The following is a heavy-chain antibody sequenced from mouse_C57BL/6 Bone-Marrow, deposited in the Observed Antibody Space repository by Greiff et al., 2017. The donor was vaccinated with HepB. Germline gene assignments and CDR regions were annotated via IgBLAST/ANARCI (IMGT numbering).Heavy chain of an antibody. CDR3: AREGYYGSSYPYWYFDV. CDR2: IDPSDSET. CDR1: GYTFTSYW. D-gene: IGHD1-1*01. J-gene: IGHJ1*03. V-gene: IGHV1-52*01. Sequence: QVQLQQPGAELVRPGSSVKLSCKASGYTFTSYWMHWVKQRPIQGLEWIGNIDPSDSETHYNQKFKDKATWTVDKSSSTAYMQLSSLTSEDSAVYYCAREGYYGSSYPYWYFDVWGTGTTVTVSS.